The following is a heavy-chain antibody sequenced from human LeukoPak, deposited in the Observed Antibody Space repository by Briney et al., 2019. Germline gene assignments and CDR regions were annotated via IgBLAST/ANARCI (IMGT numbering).Heavy chain of an antibody. D-gene: IGHD7-27*01. CDR3: ARGPPNWGYDY. J-gene: IGHJ4*02. CDR2: MSPNSGDT. V-gene: IGHV1-8*01. CDR1: GYTFTSYD. Sequence: ASVKVSCKASGYTFTSYDFSWVRQATGQRPEWMGWMSPNSGDTGYAQKFQDRVTMTRNTSISTAYMELSSLRSDDTAVYYCARGPPNWGYDYWGPGTLVTVSS.